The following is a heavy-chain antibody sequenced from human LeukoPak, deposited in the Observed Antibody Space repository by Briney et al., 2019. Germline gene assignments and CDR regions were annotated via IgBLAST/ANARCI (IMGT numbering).Heavy chain of an antibody. Sequence: GASVKVSCKATGGTIINYVITWVRQAPGQGLEWMGGIMPLFNTPNYAEHLKGRVTITTDESTSTAHMQLSSLRSEDTAVYYCARVDRNHFYMDVWGKGTTVTVSS. CDR2: IMPLFNTP. D-gene: IGHD3-10*01. CDR3: ARVDRNHFYMDV. CDR1: GGTIINYV. J-gene: IGHJ6*03. V-gene: IGHV1-69*05.